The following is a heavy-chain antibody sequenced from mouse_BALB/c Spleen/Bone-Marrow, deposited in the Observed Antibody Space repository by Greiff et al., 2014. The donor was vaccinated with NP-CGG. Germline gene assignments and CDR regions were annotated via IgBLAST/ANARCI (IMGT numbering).Heavy chain of an antibody. D-gene: IGHD2-4*01. J-gene: IGHJ4*01. CDR3: ARGGHDFSLDY. Sequence: QVQLKQSGAELGMPGASVKMSYKASGYTFTDKWMYWVKQRPGQGLEWIGAIDTSDSYTNYNQKFMGKASLTVDASSSTAYMQVSSLTSDDSAVYYCARGGHDFSLDYWGQGTSVTVSS. CDR1: GYTFTDKW. V-gene: IGHV1-69*01. CDR2: IDTSDSYT.